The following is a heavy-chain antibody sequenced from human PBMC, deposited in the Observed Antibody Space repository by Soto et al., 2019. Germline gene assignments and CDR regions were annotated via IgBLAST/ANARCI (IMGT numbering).Heavy chain of an antibody. V-gene: IGHV3-49*04. CDR3: TRDGELPRYYYLGMDV. Sequence: GGSLRLSCRVSGFNFGDYAMTWVRQTPGKGLEWVGFIRTYSYGETTEYAASVKGRFNIARDDSNNIAYLQMSSLKTDDTAVYYCTRDGELPRYYYLGMDVWGQGTTVTVSS. J-gene: IGHJ6*02. D-gene: IGHD1-7*01. CDR1: GFNFGDYA. CDR2: IRTYSYGETT.